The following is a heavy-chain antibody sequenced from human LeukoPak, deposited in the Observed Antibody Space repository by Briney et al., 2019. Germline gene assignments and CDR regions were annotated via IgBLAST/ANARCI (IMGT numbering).Heavy chain of an antibody. Sequence: ASVKVSCKASGYTFTSYDINWVRQATGQGLEWTGWMNPNSGNAGYAQKFQGRVTMTRNTSISTAYMELSSLRSEDTAVYYCARGGLRGSYFDYWGQGTLVTVSS. V-gene: IGHV1-8*01. D-gene: IGHD4-23*01. CDR3: ARGGLRGSYFDY. CDR2: MNPNSGNA. J-gene: IGHJ4*02. CDR1: GYTFTSYD.